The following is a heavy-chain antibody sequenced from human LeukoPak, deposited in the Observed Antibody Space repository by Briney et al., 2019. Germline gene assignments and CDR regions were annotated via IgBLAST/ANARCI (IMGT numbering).Heavy chain of an antibody. CDR1: GGSISSSSYY. CDR2: IYYSGST. Sequence: SETLSLTCTVSGGSISSSSYYWGWIRQPPGKGLEWIGSIYYSGSTYYNPSLKSRVTISVDTSKNQFSLKLSSLTAADTAVYYCAREDDYGDYVTALGYWGQGTLVTVSS. J-gene: IGHJ4*02. V-gene: IGHV4-39*07. D-gene: IGHD4-17*01. CDR3: AREDDYGDYVTALGY.